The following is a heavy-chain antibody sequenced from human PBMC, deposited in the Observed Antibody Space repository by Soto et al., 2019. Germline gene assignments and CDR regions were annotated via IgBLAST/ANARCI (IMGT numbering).Heavy chain of an antibody. CDR2: IIPIFGTA. Sequence: QVQLVQSGAEVKKPGSSVKVSCKASGGTFSGYAISWVRQAPGQGLEWMGGIIPIFGTANYAQKFQGRVTITADESTSTAYMELSSLRSEDTAVYYCAREGHSGYDSDFRSLDWGQGTLVTVSS. CDR3: AREGHSGYDSDFRSLD. V-gene: IGHV1-69*12. CDR1: GGTFSGYA. J-gene: IGHJ4*02. D-gene: IGHD5-12*01.